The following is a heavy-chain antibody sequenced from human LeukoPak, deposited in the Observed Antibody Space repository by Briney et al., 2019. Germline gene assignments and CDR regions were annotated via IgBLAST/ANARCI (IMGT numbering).Heavy chain of an antibody. Sequence: PSETLSLTCTVSGGSMSSHYWSWIRQPPGKGLEWIGYISYSGSTNYNPSLKSRLTISVDTSKNQFSLNLSSVTAADTAVYYCARADWLSPWGQGALVTVSS. J-gene: IGHJ5*02. D-gene: IGHD3/OR15-3a*01. CDR1: GGSMSSHY. CDR3: ARADWLSP. V-gene: IGHV4-59*08. CDR2: ISYSGST.